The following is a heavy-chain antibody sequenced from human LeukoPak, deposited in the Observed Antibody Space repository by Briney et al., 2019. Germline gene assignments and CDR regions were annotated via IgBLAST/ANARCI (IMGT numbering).Heavy chain of an antibody. CDR1: GYSLSSGYY. CDR3: ARDRRWTTVSFFDY. CDR2: IYHSGRT. D-gene: IGHD4-17*01. V-gene: IGHV4-38-2*02. J-gene: IGHJ4*02. Sequence: SETLSLTCTVSGYSLSSGYYWGWIRPPPGKGLEWIGSIYHSGRTFYNPSLKSRVTISVDTSKNQFSLKLTSVTAADTAVYYCARDRRWTTVSFFDYWGQGTLVTVSS.